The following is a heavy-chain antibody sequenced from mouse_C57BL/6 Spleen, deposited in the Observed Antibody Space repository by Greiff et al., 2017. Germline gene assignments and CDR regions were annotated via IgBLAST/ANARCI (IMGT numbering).Heavy chain of an antibody. Sequence: VQLQQSGPELVKPGASVKISCKASGYAFSSSWMNWVKQRPGKGLEWIGRIYPGDGDTNYNGKFKGKATLTADKSSSTAYMQLSSLTSEDSAVYFCARGGYYPTFAYWGQGTLVTVSA. D-gene: IGHD2-3*01. J-gene: IGHJ3*01. CDR2: IYPGDGDT. CDR1: GYAFSSSW. V-gene: IGHV1-82*01. CDR3: ARGGYYPTFAY.